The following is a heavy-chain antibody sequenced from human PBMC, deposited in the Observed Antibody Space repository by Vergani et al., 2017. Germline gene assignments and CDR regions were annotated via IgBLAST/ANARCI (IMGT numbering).Heavy chain of an antibody. CDR3: ARTSTGTTLLDY. J-gene: IGHJ4*02. CDR1: GFSLSTSGVG. V-gene: IGHV2-5*02. Sequence: QITLKESGPTLVKPTQTLTLTCTFSGFSLSTSGVGVGWIRQPPGKALEWLALIYWDDDKRYSPSLKSRLTITKDTSKNQVVLTMTNMDPVDTATYYCARTSTGTTLLDYWGQGTLVTVSS. D-gene: IGHD1-1*01. CDR2: IYWDDDK.